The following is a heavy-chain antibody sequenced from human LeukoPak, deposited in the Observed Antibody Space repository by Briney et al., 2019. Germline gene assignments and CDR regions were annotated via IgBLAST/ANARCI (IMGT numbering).Heavy chain of an antibody. CDR3: ARALDYGGNRPFDY. D-gene: IGHD4-23*01. CDR2: INHSGST. CDR1: GGSFSGYY. V-gene: IGHV4-34*01. Sequence: SETLSLTCAVYGGSFSGYYWSWIRQPPGKGLEWIGEINHSGSTNYNSSLKSRVTISVDTSKNQFSLKLSSVTAADTAVYYCARALDYGGNRPFDYWGQGTLVTVSS. J-gene: IGHJ4*02.